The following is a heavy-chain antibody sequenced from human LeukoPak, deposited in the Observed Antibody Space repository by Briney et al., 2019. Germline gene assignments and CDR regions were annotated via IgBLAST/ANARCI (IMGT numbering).Heavy chain of an antibody. CDR3: AREAELGTYFDY. D-gene: IGHD7-27*01. J-gene: IGHJ4*02. V-gene: IGHV1-69*13. CDR1: GGTFSSYA. Sequence: GASVKVSCKASGGTFSSYAISWVRQAPGQGLEWMGGIIPIFGTANYAQKFQGRVTITADESTSTAYMELSSLRSEDTAVYYCAREAELGTYFDYWGQGTLVTVSS. CDR2: IIPIFGTA.